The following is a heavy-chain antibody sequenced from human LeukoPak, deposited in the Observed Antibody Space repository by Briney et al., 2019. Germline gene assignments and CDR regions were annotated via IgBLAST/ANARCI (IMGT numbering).Heavy chain of an antibody. Sequence: GGSLRLSCAASEFTFSSYWMTWVRQAPGKGLEWVANINEDGRGTYYVDSVKGRFTISRDNAKNSVHLQMNSLRAEDTAVYYCARDKVVPAAIGHYWGQGTLVTVSS. CDR2: INEDGRGT. J-gene: IGHJ4*02. V-gene: IGHV3-7*01. D-gene: IGHD2-2*01. CDR3: ARDKVVPAAIGHY. CDR1: EFTFSSYW.